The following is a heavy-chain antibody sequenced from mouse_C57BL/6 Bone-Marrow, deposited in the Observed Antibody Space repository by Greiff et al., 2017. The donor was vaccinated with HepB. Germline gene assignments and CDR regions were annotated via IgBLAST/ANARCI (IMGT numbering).Heavy chain of an antibody. D-gene: IGHD2-4*01. V-gene: IGHV1-63*01. CDR1: GYTFTNYW. CDR2: IYPGGGYT. J-gene: IGHJ1*03. CDR3: ARSGSYDYFYWYFDV. Sequence: VQLKDSGAELVRPGTSVKMSCKASGYTFTNYWIGWAKQRPGHGLEWIGDIYPGGGYTNYNEKFKGKATLTADKSSSTAYMQFSSLTSEDSAIYYCARSGSYDYFYWYFDVWGTGTTVTVSS.